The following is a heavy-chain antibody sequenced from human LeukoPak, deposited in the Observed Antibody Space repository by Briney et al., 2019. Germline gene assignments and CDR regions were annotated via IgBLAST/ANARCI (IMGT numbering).Heavy chain of an antibody. CDR1: GGSISSGGYS. Sequence: SETLSLTCAVSGGSISSGGYSWSWIRQPPGKGLEWIGYIYHSGSTYYNPSLKSRVTISVDRSKNQFSLQLNSVTPEDTAVYYCARVEYSSWSDAFDIWGQGTMVTVSS. V-gene: IGHV4-30-2*01. D-gene: IGHD6-13*01. CDR3: ARVEYSSWSDAFDI. J-gene: IGHJ3*02. CDR2: IYHSGST.